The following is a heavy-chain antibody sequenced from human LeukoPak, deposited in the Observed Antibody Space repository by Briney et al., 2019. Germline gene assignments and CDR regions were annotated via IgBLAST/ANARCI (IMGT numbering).Heavy chain of an antibody. D-gene: IGHD3-22*01. CDR2: INTNTGNP. Sequence: ASVKVSCKASGYTFTSYAMNWVRQAPGQGLECMGWINTNTGNPTYAQGFTGRFVFSLDTSVSTAYLQISSLKAEDTAVYYCARFGYYDSSGYYYLGDYWGQGTLVTVSS. J-gene: IGHJ4*02. V-gene: IGHV7-4-1*02. CDR3: ARFGYYDSSGYYYLGDY. CDR1: GYTFTSYA.